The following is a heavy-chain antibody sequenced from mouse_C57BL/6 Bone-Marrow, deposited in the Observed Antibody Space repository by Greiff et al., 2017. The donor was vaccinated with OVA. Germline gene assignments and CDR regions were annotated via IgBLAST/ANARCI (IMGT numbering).Heavy chain of an antibody. CDR2: IDPEAGGT. CDR3: TCGCSNYYAMDY. J-gene: IGHJ4*01. CDR1: GFTFTDYE. D-gene: IGHD2-5*01. Sequence: VQLQESGAELVRPGASVTLSCTASGFTFTDYEMHWVKQTPVHGLEWIGAIDPEAGGTAYNQKFKGKGILTADKSSTPAYLELHRLTSEDSAVDSCTCGCSNYYAMDYWGQGTAATVTA. V-gene: IGHV1-15*01.